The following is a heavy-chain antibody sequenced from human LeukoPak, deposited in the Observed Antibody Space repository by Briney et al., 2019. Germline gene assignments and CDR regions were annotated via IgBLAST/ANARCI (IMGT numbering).Heavy chain of an antibody. CDR2: ISSSSSYI. CDR3: ARDTGSSWFNWYSRGRRFDY. D-gene: IGHD6-13*01. V-gene: IGHV3-21*01. Sequence: GGSLRLSCAASGFTFSSYSMNWVRQAPGKGLEWVSSISSSSSYIYYADSVKGRFTISRDNAKNSLYLQMNSLGAEDTAVYYCARDTGSSWFNWYSRGRRFDYWGQGTLVTVSS. CDR1: GFTFSSYS. J-gene: IGHJ4*02.